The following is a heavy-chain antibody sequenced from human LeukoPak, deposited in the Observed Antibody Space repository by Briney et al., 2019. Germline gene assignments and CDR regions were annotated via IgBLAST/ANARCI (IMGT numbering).Heavy chain of an antibody. CDR1: GFIFSSYW. CDR2: ISYDGSNK. Sequence: GRSLRLSCAASGFIFSSYWMSWVRQAPGKGLEWVAVISYDGSNKYYADSVKGRFTISRDNSKNTLYLQMNSLRAEDTAVYYCAREPLGYCSGGSCHPGDYWGQGTLVTVSS. J-gene: IGHJ4*02. CDR3: AREPLGYCSGGSCHPGDY. D-gene: IGHD2-15*01. V-gene: IGHV3-30*03.